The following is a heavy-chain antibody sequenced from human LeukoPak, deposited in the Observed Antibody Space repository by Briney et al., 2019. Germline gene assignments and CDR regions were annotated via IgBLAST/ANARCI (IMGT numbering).Heavy chain of an antibody. D-gene: IGHD2-15*01. V-gene: IGHV3-53*01. J-gene: IGHJ4*02. CDR2: IYSGGMT. Sequence: GGSLRLSCAVSGFTVSSNYTNWVRQAPGKGLEWVSVIYSGGMTYYADSVKGRFTISRDTSNNTLYLQMVSLRDEDTAVYYCARERRYCSGDNCYSGYDYWGRGTLVTVSS. CDR1: GFTVSSNY. CDR3: ARERRYCSGDNCYSGYDY.